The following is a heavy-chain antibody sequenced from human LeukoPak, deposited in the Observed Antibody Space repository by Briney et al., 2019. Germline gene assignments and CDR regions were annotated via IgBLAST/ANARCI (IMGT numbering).Heavy chain of an antibody. J-gene: IGHJ3*01. CDR3: AKNFVGTTGDAFDV. Sequence: GGSLRLSCAASGFTLNSYGMHWVRKAPGKGLEWVAFIRYDGKNKYYVDSVKGRFTISRDNSKNTLYLQMNSLRAADTAVYYCAKNFVGTTGDAFDVWGQGTLVTVSS. CDR2: IRYDGKNK. V-gene: IGHV3-30*02. CDR1: GFTLNSYG. D-gene: IGHD1-26*01.